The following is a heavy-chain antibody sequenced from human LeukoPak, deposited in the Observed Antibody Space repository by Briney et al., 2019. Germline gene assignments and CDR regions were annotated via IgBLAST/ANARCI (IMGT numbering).Heavy chain of an antibody. Sequence: GGSLRLSCAASGFTFSSYAMSWVRQAPGKGLEWVSAISGSRGSTYYADSVKGRFTISRDNSKNTLYLEMNSLRYDDTALYYCAREAAWGNWYFDLWGRGTLVTVSS. D-gene: IGHD3-16*01. J-gene: IGHJ2*01. V-gene: IGHV3-23*01. CDR1: GFTFSSYA. CDR2: ISGSRGST. CDR3: AREAAWGNWYFDL.